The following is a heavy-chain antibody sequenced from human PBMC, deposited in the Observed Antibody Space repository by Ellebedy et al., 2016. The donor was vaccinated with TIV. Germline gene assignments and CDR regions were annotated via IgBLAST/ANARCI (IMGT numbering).Heavy chain of an antibody. CDR2: IYSGGSA. V-gene: IGHV3-66*02. Sequence: GGSLRLSCAASGFTVSNSYMSWVRQAPGKGLEWVSIIYSGGSAYYADSVKGRFTLSRDNSKNTPYLQMNSLRTEDTAVYYCARHFDYWGQGTLVTVSS. CDR1: GFTVSNSY. J-gene: IGHJ4*02. CDR3: ARHFDY.